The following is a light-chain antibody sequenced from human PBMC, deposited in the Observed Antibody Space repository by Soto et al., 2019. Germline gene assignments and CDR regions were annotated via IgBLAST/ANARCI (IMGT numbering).Light chain of an antibody. V-gene: IGKV3-20*01. CDR3: QQYGSLSWT. CDR2: GAS. J-gene: IGKJ1*01. Sequence: EIVLTQSPGTLPLSTGERATLSCRASQSVGSNYLAWYQQKPGQAPRILILGASGRATGIPDRFSGSGSGTDFTLTISRLEPEDFAVYYCQQYGSLSWTFGQGTKVDIK. CDR1: QSVGSNY.